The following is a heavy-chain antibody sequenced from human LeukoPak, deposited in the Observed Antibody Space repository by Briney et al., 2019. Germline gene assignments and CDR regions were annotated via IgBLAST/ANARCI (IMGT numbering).Heavy chain of an antibody. CDR3: ARLPTNDWFDP. CDR2: IHYTGST. D-gene: IGHD5-24*01. CDR1: GGSISGYY. Sequence: SETLSLTCTVSGGSISGYYWSWIRQPPGKGLQFIGYIHYTGSTNYNPSLESRVTLSVDTSKNQFSLKLRSVTAADTAVYYCARLPTNDWFDPWGQGTLVTVSS. V-gene: IGHV4-59*08. J-gene: IGHJ5*02.